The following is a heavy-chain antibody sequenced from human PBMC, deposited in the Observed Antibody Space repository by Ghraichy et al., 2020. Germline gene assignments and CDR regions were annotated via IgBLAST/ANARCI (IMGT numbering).Heavy chain of an antibody. Sequence: SQTLSLTCSVSGDSISSSYWSWIRQPAGKGLEWIGRIDPRGKTNNNPSLNSRVTLSLDTSKTHFYLRLNSVTAADMAVYYCTRDGSKGARGDAFDIWGQGTMVTVSS. CDR3: TRDGSKGARGDAFDI. CDR2: IDPRGKT. D-gene: IGHD4/OR15-4a*01. CDR1: GDSISSSY. V-gene: IGHV4-4*07. J-gene: IGHJ3*02.